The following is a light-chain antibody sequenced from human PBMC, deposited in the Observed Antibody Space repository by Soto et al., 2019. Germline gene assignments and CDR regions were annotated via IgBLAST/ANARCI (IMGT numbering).Light chain of an antibody. V-gene: IGKV1-5*03. CDR1: QSISTW. J-gene: IGKJ4*01. CDR3: QQYNTYPLT. Sequence: DIQMTQSPSTLSASVGDRVTITCRASQSISTWLAWYQQKPGKAPKLLIYKASSLESGVPSRFSGSGSGTDFTLTFSSLQPDDFETYYCQQYNTYPLTLGGGTKVDIK. CDR2: KAS.